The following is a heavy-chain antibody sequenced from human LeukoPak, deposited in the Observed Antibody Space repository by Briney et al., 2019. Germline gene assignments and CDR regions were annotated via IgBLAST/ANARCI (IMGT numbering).Heavy chain of an antibody. CDR2: IYPDDSDT. CDR3: ARGGIDSVMLTTERFDY. Sequence: GESLKISCKGSGYSFISYWIGWVRQMPGKGLEWMGIIYPDDSDTRYSPSFQGQVTISADKSISTAYLQWSSLKASDTAVYYCARGGIDSVMLTTERFDYWGQGTLVTVSS. V-gene: IGHV5-51*01. J-gene: IGHJ4*02. D-gene: IGHD3-16*01. CDR1: GYSFISYW.